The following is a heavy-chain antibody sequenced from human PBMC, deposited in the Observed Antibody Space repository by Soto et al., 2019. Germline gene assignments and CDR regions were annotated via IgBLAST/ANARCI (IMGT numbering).Heavy chain of an antibody. CDR1: GGSIGSTSYY. Sequence: SETLSLTCAVSGGSIGSTSYYWGWIRQPPGKGLEWIGSIYYSGNTYYNPSLKSRVTISVDTSNNQFSLKLSSVTAADTAVYYCVRMGAQNLVLMVYALKPFDYWGQGTLFTVSS. D-gene: IGHD2-8*01. CDR3: VRMGAQNLVLMVYALKPFDY. CDR2: IYYSGNT. J-gene: IGHJ4*02. V-gene: IGHV4-39*01.